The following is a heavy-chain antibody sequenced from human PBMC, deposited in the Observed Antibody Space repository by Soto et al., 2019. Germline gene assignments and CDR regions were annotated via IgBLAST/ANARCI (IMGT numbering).Heavy chain of an antibody. D-gene: IGHD2-2*01. Sequence: SETLSLTCTVSGGSISSYYWSWIRQPPGKGLEWIGYTYYSGSTNYNPSLKSRVTISVDTSKNQFSLKLSSVTAADTAVYYCARQRYCSSTSCYFQGGYYYYGMDVWGQGTTVTVSS. J-gene: IGHJ6*02. CDR3: ARQRYCSSTSCYFQGGYYYYGMDV. V-gene: IGHV4-59*08. CDR2: TYYSGST. CDR1: GGSISSYY.